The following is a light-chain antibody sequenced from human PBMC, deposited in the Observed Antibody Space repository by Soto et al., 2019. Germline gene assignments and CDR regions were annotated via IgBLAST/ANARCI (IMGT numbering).Light chain of an antibody. V-gene: IGLV2-11*01. CDR2: DVS. Sequence: QLVLTQPRSVSGSPRQSVTISCTGTSSDVGGYNYVSWYQQHPGKAPKLMIYDVSKRPSGVPDRFSGSKSGNTASLTISGLQAEDEADYYCCSYAGSYVVFGGGTKLTVL. J-gene: IGLJ2*01. CDR1: SSDVGGYNY. CDR3: CSYAGSYVV.